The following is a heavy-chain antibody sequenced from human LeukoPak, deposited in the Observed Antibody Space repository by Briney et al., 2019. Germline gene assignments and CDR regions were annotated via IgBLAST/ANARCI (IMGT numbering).Heavy chain of an antibody. D-gene: IGHD2-8*01. V-gene: IGHV3-23*01. CDR1: GSIFSSYA. Sequence: GGSLRLSCAASGSIFSSYAMSWVRQAPGKGLEWVSTISGSGGSTYYADSVKGRFTISRDNSKNTVYLQMNSLRAEDTAVYYCAKDRSCTTDVCHGDLYHWRQGTLVTVSS. CDR2: ISGSGGST. CDR3: AKDRSCTTDVCHGDLYH. J-gene: IGHJ4*02.